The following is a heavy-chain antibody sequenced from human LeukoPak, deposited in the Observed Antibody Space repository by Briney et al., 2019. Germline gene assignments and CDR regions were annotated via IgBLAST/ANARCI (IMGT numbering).Heavy chain of an antibody. CDR3: ARDYCSSTSCYPYYFDY. Sequence: PSETLSLTCTVSGGSISSYYWSWIRQPAGKGLEWIGRIYTSGSTNYNPSLKSRVTMSVDTPKNQFSLKLSSVTAADTAVYYCARDYCSSTSCYPYYFDYWGQGTLVTVSS. V-gene: IGHV4-4*07. CDR1: GGSISSYY. D-gene: IGHD2-2*01. J-gene: IGHJ4*02. CDR2: IYTSGST.